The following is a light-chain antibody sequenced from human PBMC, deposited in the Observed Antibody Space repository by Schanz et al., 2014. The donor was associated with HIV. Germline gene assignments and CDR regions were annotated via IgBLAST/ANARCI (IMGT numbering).Light chain of an antibody. J-gene: IGKJ1*01. Sequence: EIVLTQSPGTLSLSPGERATLSCRASQSSSTYLAWYQHKPGQAPRLLIYGASTRATGIPDRFSGSGSGSAFTRIISRLEPADIAVYYCQQYGGSPTFGQGTKVEIK. V-gene: IGKV3-20*01. CDR3: QQYGGSPT. CDR2: GAS. CDR1: QSSSTY.